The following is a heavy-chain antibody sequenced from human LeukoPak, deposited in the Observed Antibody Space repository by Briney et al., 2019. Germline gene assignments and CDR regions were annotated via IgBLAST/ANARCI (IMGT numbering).Heavy chain of an antibody. Sequence: SETLSLTCTVSGGSISSYYWSWIRQPPGKGLEWIGYIYYSGSTNYNPSLKSRVTISVDTSKNQFSLKLSSVTAADTAVYYCARFLVGAYEFDYWGQGTLVTVSS. CDR3: ARFLVGAYEFDY. D-gene: IGHD1-26*01. V-gene: IGHV4-59*08. CDR1: GGSISSYY. J-gene: IGHJ4*02. CDR2: IYYSGST.